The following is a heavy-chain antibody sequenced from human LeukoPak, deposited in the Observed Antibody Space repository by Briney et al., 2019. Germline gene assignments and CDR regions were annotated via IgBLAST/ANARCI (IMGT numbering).Heavy chain of an antibody. CDR1: GGSISSYY. D-gene: IGHD6-13*01. V-gene: IGHV4-59*01. CDR2: IHYSGST. Sequence: PSGTLSLTCTVSGGSISSYYWSWIRQPPGKGLEWIGYIHYSGSTNYNPSLKSRVTISVDTSKNQFSLKLSSVTAADTAVYYCARGTYSSLRNWGQGTLVTVSS. CDR3: ARGTYSSLRN. J-gene: IGHJ4*02.